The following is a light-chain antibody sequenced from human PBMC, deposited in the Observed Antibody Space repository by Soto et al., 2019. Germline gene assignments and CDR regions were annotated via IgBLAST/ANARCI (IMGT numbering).Light chain of an antibody. Sequence: QSVLTQPPSVSGAPGQRVTISCTGGSSNIGANYDVNWYQQLPGTAPKLLISHNNNRPSGVPDRFSGSKSGTSASLAITGLQAEDEADYYCQSYDISLRGFVFGPGAKLTVL. V-gene: IGLV1-40*01. CDR1: SSNIGANYD. J-gene: IGLJ1*01. CDR2: HNN. CDR3: QSYDISLRGFV.